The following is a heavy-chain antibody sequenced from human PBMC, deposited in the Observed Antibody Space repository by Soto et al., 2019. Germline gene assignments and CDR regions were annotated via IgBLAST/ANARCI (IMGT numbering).Heavy chain of an antibody. CDR3: AREELRITIFGVVPLGLDY. CDR1: GGSISSYY. Sequence: KPSETLSLTCTVSGGSISSYYWSWIRQPPGKGLEWIGYIYYSGSTNYNPSLKSRVTISVDTSKNQFSLKLSSVTAADTAVYYCAREELRITIFGVVPLGLDYWGQGTLVTVSS. J-gene: IGHJ4*02. V-gene: IGHV4-59*01. CDR2: IYYSGST. D-gene: IGHD3-3*01.